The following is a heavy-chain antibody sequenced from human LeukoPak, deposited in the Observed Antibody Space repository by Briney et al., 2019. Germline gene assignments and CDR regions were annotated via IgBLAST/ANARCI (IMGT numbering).Heavy chain of an antibody. J-gene: IGHJ4*02. Sequence: ASVKVSCKASGYTFTSYGISWVRQAPGQGLEGMGLISAYNGNTNYAQKLHGRVTMTTHTSTSTAYMEQRSLRSDDTAVYYCARLQNSGYDHDYWGQGTLVTVSS. CDR2: ISAYNGNT. CDR1: GYTFTSYG. V-gene: IGHV1-18*01. CDR3: ARLQNSGYDHDY. D-gene: IGHD5-12*01.